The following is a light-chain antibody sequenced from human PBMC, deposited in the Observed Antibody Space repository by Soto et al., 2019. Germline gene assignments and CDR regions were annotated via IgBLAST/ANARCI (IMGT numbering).Light chain of an antibody. V-gene: IGKV1-5*03. J-gene: IGKJ2*01. Sequence: DIQMTQSPSTLSASVGDRVTITCRASQSISSWLAWYQQKPGKAPKLLIYTASSLESGVPSRFSGSGYGTEFTLTISSLQPDDFATYYCQEYNSHSRYTFGQGTKLEIK. CDR3: QEYNSHSRYT. CDR2: TAS. CDR1: QSISSW.